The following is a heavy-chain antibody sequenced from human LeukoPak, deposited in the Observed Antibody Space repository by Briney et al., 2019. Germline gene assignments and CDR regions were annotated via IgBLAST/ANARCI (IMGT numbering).Heavy chain of an antibody. J-gene: IGHJ6*02. D-gene: IGHD1-14*01. CDR2: ISGTTSGT. CDR1: RFTFSTYG. V-gene: IGHV3-23*01. Sequence: GGSLRLSCAASRFTFSTYGMSWVRQAPGKGLEWVSGISGTTSGTYYADSVKGRFTISRDNSKNTLFLQVNSLRAEDTAVYYCAKVRTYFYHGLDVWGQGTTVTVSS. CDR3: AKVRTYFYHGLDV.